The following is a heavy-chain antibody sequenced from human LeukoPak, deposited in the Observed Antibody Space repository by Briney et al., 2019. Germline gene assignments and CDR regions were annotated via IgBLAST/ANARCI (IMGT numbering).Heavy chain of an antibody. CDR2: IKQDDNGAKT. CDR1: GFTLSPYC. CDR3: ARMGRLDY. D-gene: IGHD5-24*01. V-gene: IGHV3-7*01. Sequence: GGSLRLSCAASGFTLSPYCMSWVRQAPGKGLEWVANIKQDDNGAKTNYVDSVKGRFTISRDNAKNSQYLQMNSLRVEDTAVYYCARMGRLDYWGQGTLVTVSS. J-gene: IGHJ4*02.